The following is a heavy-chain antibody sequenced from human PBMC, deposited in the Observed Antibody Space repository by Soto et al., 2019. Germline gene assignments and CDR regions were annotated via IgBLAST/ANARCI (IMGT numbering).Heavy chain of an antibody. CDR1: GYTLTSYY. J-gene: IGHJ4*02. CDR2: INPSGGST. CDR3: ARVDNSGYDLTVDY. Sequence: ASVKLSCEASGYTLTSYYRHWVRQAPGQGLEWMGIINPSGGSTSYAQKFQGRVTMTRDTSTSTVYMELSSLRSEDTAVYFCARVDNSGYDLTVDYWGQGTLVTVSS. D-gene: IGHD5-12*01. V-gene: IGHV1-46*03.